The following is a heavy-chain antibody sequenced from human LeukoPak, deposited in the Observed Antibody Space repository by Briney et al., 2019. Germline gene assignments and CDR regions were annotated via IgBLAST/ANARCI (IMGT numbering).Heavy chain of an antibody. J-gene: IGHJ4*02. D-gene: IGHD2-8*02. CDR2: INPNSGGT. V-gene: IGHV1-2*02. Sequence: AASVKVSCKASGYTFTGYYMHWVRQAPGQGLEWMGWINPNSGGTNYAQKFQGRVTMTRDTSISTAYMELSRLRSDDTAVYYCARALVETPSEYFDYWGQGTLVTVSS. CDR3: ARALVETPSEYFDY. CDR1: GYTFTGYY.